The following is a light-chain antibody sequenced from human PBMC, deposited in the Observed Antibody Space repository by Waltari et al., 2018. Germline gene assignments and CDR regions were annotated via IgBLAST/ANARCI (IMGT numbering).Light chain of an antibody. Sequence: SALPQPASVSGSPGQSITIYCTGTSSAVGRYEYVSWYQHHPGKAPKLIIYDVSKPPSGFSNLFSGSTSGSTASLTISGLQSEDEADYYCCSYTTTDTYVFGSGTKVTVL. CDR3: CSYTTTDTYV. CDR2: DVS. CDR1: SSAVGRYEY. J-gene: IGLJ1*01. V-gene: IGLV2-14*03.